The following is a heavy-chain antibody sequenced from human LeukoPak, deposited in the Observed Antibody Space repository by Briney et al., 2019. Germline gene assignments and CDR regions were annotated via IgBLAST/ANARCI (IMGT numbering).Heavy chain of an antibody. CDR2: MNPNSGNT. Sequence: ASVKVSCKASGYTFTSYDINWVRQATGQGLEWMGWMNPNSGNTGYARKFQGRVTMTRNTSISTAYMELSSLGSEDTAVYYCARGWIQRTYSGSYEVDYWGQGTLVTVSS. D-gene: IGHD1-26*01. V-gene: IGHV1-8*01. CDR1: GYTFTSYD. CDR3: ARGWIQRTYSGSYEVDY. J-gene: IGHJ4*02.